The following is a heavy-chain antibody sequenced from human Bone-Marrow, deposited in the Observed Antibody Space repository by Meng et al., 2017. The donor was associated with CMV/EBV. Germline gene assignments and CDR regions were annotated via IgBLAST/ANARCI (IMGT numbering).Heavy chain of an antibody. CDR1: GFTFSSYE. CDR3: ARDDNYDFGSGYYWAYYYYGMDV. J-gene: IGHJ6*02. D-gene: IGHD3-3*01. V-gene: IGHV3-48*03. Sequence: GESLKISCAASGFTFSSYEMNWVRQAPGKGLECVSYISSSGSTIYYADSVKGRFTISRDNAKNSLYLQMNSLRAEDTAVYYCARDDNYDFGSGYYWAYYYYGMDVWGQGTTVTVSS. CDR2: ISSSGSTI.